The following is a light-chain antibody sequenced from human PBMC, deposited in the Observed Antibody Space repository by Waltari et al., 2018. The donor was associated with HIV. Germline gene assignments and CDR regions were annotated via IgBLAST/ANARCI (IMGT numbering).Light chain of an antibody. V-gene: IGKV4-1*01. Sequence: DIVMTQSPDSLAVSLGERATIHCKSSHSVLYYSYNRNYLAWYQQKPGQSPNLLIYWASTRESGVPDRFSGSGSGTDFTLTISSLQAEDVAIYYCQQYYNIPWTFGHGTKVEI. CDR3: QQYYNIPWT. CDR1: HSVLYYSYNRNY. J-gene: IGKJ1*01. CDR2: WAS.